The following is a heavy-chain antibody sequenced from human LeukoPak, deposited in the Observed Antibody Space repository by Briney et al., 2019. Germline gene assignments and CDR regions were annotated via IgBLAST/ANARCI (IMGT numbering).Heavy chain of an antibody. Sequence: GGSLRLSCAASGFTFSRYWMSWVRQAPGKGLEWVSVIYSGGSTYYADSVKGRFTISRDNSKNTLYLQMNSLRAEDTAVYYRARASGYYDILTGYYKPQYYFDYWGQGTLVTVSS. CDR3: ARASGYYDILTGYYKPQYYFDY. V-gene: IGHV3-66*02. CDR2: IYSGGST. D-gene: IGHD3-9*01. CDR1: GFTFSRYW. J-gene: IGHJ4*02.